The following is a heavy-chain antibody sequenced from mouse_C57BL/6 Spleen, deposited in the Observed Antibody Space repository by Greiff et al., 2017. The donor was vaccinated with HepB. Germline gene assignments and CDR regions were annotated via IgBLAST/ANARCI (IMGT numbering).Heavy chain of an antibody. V-gene: IGHV1-82*01. J-gene: IGHJ2*01. CDR1: GYAFSSSW. CDR2: IYPGDGDT. Sequence: VQLQQSGPELVKPGASVKISCKASGYAFSSSWMNWVKQRPGKGLEWIGRIYPGDGDTNYNGKFKGKATLTADKSSSTAYMQLSSLTSEDSAVYFFARTLITTVVATNYFDYWGQGTTLTVSS. D-gene: IGHD1-1*01. CDR3: ARTLITTVVATNYFDY.